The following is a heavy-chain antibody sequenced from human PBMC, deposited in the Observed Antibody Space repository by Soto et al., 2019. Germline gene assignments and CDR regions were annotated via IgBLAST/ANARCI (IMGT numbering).Heavy chain of an antibody. D-gene: IGHD5-18*01. CDR2: IYFSGTT. V-gene: IGHV4-4*02. CDR3: ARDADTAMEVAHFDY. Sequence: SETLSLTCAVSGGSISSTNWWSWVRQPPGKGLGWIGEIYFSGTTKFNRSLKSRISMLVDKSKNHFSLTLTSVTAADTAVYYCARDADTAMEVAHFDYWGQGALVTVSS. CDR1: GGSISSTNW. J-gene: IGHJ4*02.